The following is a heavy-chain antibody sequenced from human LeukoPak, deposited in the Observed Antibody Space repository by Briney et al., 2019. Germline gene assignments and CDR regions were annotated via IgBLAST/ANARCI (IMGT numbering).Heavy chain of an antibody. CDR3: ARDRPAVRTGSGTYYSAEGYFDL. J-gene: IGHJ2*01. Sequence: GGSLRLSCAASGFTFSSYGMHWVRQAPGKGLEWVAFIRYDGSNKYYADSVKGRFTFSRDDSKNTLYLEMSRLRGEDTAIYYCARDRPAVRTGSGTYYSAEGYFDLWGRGTLVTVSS. D-gene: IGHD3-10*01. CDR2: IRYDGSNK. CDR1: GFTFSSYG. V-gene: IGHV3-30*02.